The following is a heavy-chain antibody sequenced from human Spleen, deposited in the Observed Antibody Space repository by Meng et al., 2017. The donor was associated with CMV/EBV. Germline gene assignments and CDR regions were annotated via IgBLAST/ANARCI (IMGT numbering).Heavy chain of an antibody. D-gene: IGHD2-2*01. CDR1: GGSFSGYY. Sequence: SETLSLTCAVYGGSFSGYYWSWIRQPPGKGLEWIGEINHSGSTNYNPSLKSRVTISVDTSKNQFSLKLSSVIAADTAVYYCARYCSSTSCQEYYFDYWGQGTLVTVSS. CDR2: INHSGST. J-gene: IGHJ4*02. V-gene: IGHV4-34*01. CDR3: ARYCSSTSCQEYYFDY.